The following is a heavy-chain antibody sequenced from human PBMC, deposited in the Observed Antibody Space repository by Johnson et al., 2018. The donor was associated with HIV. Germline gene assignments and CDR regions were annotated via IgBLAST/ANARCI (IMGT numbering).Heavy chain of an antibody. Sequence: VQLVESGGGVVQPGGSLRLSCAASGFTFSSYWMSWVRQAPGKGLEWVANINLDGSEKYYVDSVKGRFTISRDNGKNSLYLQMNSLRAEDTAVYDCAKSPAKDHGGNSGAFDIWGQVTMVTVSS. CDR3: AKSPAKDHGGNSGAFDI. CDR2: INLDGSEK. J-gene: IGHJ3*02. D-gene: IGHD4-23*01. CDR1: GFTFSSYW. V-gene: IGHV3-7*02.